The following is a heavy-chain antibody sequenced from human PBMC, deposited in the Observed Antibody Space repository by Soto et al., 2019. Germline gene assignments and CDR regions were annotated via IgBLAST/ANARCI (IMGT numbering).Heavy chain of an antibody. CDR2: IIPIFGTA. D-gene: IGHD3-10*01. J-gene: IGHJ4*02. Sequence: ASVKVSCKASGGTFSSYAISWVRQAPGQGLEWMGGIIPIFGTANYAQKFQGRVTITADESTSTAYMELSSLRSEDTAVYYCARHLGELSLDPIDYWGQGTLVTVSS. CDR1: GGTFSSYA. V-gene: IGHV1-69*13. CDR3: ARHLGELSLDPIDY.